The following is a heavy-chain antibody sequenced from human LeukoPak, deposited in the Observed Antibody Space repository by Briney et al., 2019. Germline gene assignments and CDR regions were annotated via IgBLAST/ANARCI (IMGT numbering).Heavy chain of an antibody. J-gene: IGHJ4*02. CDR3: ATSRGATPALDY. CDR2: INPDSGGT. D-gene: IGHD1-26*01. CDR1: GYTFTGYY. Sequence: ASVKVSCKASGYTFTGYYMHWVRQAPGQGLEWVGWINPDSGGTNYAQKFQGWVTMTRDTSISTAYMELSRLRSDDTAVYYCATSRGATPALDYWGQGTLVTVSS. V-gene: IGHV1-2*04.